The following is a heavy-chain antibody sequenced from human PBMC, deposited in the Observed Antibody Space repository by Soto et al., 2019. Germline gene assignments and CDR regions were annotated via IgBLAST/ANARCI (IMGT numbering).Heavy chain of an antibody. Sequence: SETLSLTCTVSGGSISSGDYYWSWIRHPPGKGLEWIGYIYYSGSTYYNPSLKSRVTISVDASKNQFSLKLSSVTAADTAVYYCDRGGPGSYYNYYYGMDVWGQGTTVTVS. CDR1: GGSISSGDYY. CDR2: IYYSGST. CDR3: DRGGPGSYYNYYYGMDV. J-gene: IGHJ6*02. D-gene: IGHD3-10*01. V-gene: IGHV4-30-4*01.